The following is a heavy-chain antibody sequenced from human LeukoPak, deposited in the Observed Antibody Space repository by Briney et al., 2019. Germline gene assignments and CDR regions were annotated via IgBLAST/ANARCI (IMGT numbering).Heavy chain of an antibody. CDR2: ISAYNGNT. J-gene: IGHJ4*02. Sequence: GASVKVSCKASGYTFTSYGISWVRQAPGQGLELMGWISAYNGNTNYAQKLQGRVTMTTDTSTSTAYTKLRSLRSDDTAVYYCVRWPSSRPDWGQGTLVTVSS. V-gene: IGHV1-18*01. CDR3: VRWPSSRPD. D-gene: IGHD6-13*01. CDR1: GYTFTSYG.